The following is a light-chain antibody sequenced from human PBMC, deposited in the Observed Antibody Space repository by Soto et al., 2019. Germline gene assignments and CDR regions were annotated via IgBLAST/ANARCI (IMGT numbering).Light chain of an antibody. J-gene: IGKJ4*01. CDR1: QGISSH. CDR3: QQLNRYPLP. CDR2: AAS. V-gene: IGKV1-9*01. Sequence: DIQLTQSPSLLSASVGDRVTITCRASQGISSHLALYQHKSGKAPKLLMYAASTSQSGVPSRLSGSGSGPDLTLTLSRRQPEDCATYYWQQLNRYPLPFGGGNKVEIK.